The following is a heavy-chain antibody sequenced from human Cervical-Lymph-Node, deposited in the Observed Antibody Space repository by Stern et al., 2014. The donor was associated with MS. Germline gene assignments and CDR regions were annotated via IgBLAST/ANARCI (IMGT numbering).Heavy chain of an antibody. J-gene: IGHJ6*02. CDR1: GYTFTSYG. CDR2: ISAYNGHT. Sequence: VQLVQSGAEVKKPGASVKVSCKASGYTFTSYGISWVRQAPGQGPEWVAWISAYNGHTRFAQKVQGRVPMTTDASTTTAYMELGSLRSDDTAVYYCAREGAVAGTREYGMDVWGQGTTVTVSS. V-gene: IGHV1-18*01. CDR3: AREGAVAGTREYGMDV. D-gene: IGHD6-19*01.